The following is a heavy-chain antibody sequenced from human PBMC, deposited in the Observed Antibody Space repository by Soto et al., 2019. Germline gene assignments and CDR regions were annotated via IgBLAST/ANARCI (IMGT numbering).Heavy chain of an antibody. J-gene: IGHJ4*02. Sequence: SVKVSCNASGYTFDSYAMHLVRQAPGQRLEWMGWINAGNGNTKYSQKFQGRVTITRDTSASTAYMELSSLRSEDTAVYYCARDEGGATLDYWGQGTMVTVSS. D-gene: IGHD1-26*01. CDR1: GYTFDSYA. V-gene: IGHV1-3*01. CDR3: ARDEGGATLDY. CDR2: INAGNGNT.